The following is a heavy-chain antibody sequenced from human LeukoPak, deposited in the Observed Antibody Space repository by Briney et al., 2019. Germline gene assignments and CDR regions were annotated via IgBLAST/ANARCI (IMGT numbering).Heavy chain of an antibody. V-gene: IGHV3-21*04. J-gene: IGHJ6*02. Sequence: PGGSLRLSCAASGFTFSSYSMNWVRQAPGKGLEWVSSISSSSSYIYYADSVKGRFTISRDNSKNTLYLQMNSLRAEDTAVYYCARGSTDGMDVWGQGTTVTVSS. CDR2: ISSSSSYI. CDR3: ARGSTDGMDV. D-gene: IGHD4-17*01. CDR1: GFTFSSYS.